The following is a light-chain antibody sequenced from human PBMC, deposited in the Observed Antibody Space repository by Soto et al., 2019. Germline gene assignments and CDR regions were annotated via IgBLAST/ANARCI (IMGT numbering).Light chain of an antibody. Sequence: ESVLTQSPGTLSLSPGERATLSCRASQSVSSSYLAWYQRKPGQAPRLLIYGASSRATGIPDRFSGSGSGTDFTLTISRLEPEDFAVYYCQQYGSSPATFGQGTKVDIK. CDR1: QSVSSSY. V-gene: IGKV3-20*01. J-gene: IGKJ1*01. CDR2: GAS. CDR3: QQYGSSPAT.